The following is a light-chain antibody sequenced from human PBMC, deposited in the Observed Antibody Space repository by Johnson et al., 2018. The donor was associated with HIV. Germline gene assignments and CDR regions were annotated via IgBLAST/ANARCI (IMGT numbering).Light chain of an antibody. V-gene: IGLV1-51*01. CDR3: GTWDSSLRVGF. CDR1: SSNIENYF. J-gene: IGLJ1*01. Sequence: QSALTQPPSVSAAPGQKVTISCSGSSSNIENYFVSWYQQLPGTAPKLLIYDNNKRPSGIPDRFSGSKSGTSATLGITGLQPEDEADYYCGTWDSSLRVGFFGTGTKVTVL. CDR2: DNN.